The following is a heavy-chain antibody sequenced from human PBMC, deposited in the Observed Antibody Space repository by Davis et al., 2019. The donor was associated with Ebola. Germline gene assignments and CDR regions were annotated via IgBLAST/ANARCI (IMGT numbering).Heavy chain of an antibody. D-gene: IGHD1-26*01. J-gene: IGHJ3*02. CDR2: INAGNGNT. CDR3: ARDRPLVGAIPDAFDI. V-gene: IGHV1-3*01. CDR1: GYTFTSYA. Sequence: ASVKVSCKASGYTFTSYAMHWVRQAPGQRLEWMGWINAGNGNTKYSQKFQGRVTITRDTSASTAYMELSSLRSEDTAVYYCARDRPLVGAIPDAFDIWGQGTMVTVSS.